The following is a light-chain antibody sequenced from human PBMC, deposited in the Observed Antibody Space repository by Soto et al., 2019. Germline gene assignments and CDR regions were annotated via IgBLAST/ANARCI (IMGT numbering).Light chain of an antibody. CDR2: AAS. CDR3: LQDYNYLT. Sequence: AIQMTPSPSSLTASVGDRVTITCRASQGIRDDLGWYQQTPGKAPKLLIYAASILQSGVPSRFSGSGSGTDFTLTICGLQPEDFATDYCLQDYNYLTFGGGTKVEIK. J-gene: IGKJ4*01. CDR1: QGIRDD. V-gene: IGKV1-6*02.